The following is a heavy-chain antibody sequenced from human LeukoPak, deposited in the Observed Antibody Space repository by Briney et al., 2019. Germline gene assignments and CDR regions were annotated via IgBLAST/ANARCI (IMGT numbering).Heavy chain of an antibody. D-gene: IGHD6-13*01. V-gene: IGHV3-74*01. J-gene: IGHJ4*02. CDR2: INNDGSST. CDR1: GFTFSSHW. CDR3: ARDRGSSWPLTAG. Sequence: GGSLRLSCAASGFTFSSHWMHWVRQAPGKGLVWVSHINNDGSSTTYADSVKGRFTISRDNAKNSLYLQMNSLRAEDTAVYYCARDRGSSWPLTAGWGQGTLVTVSS.